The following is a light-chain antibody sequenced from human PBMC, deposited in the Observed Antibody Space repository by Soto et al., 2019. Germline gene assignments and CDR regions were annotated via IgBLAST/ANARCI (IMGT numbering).Light chain of an antibody. CDR3: QQYGSSLLYS. Sequence: EIVLTQSPGTLSLSPGERATLSCRASQSVGNNYLAWYQQKPGQAPRLLIYGASSRATGIPDRFSGSGSGTEFTLTISRLEPADFAVYYCQQYGSSLLYSFGQGTKLEIK. CDR1: QSVGNNY. V-gene: IGKV3-20*01. J-gene: IGKJ2*01. CDR2: GAS.